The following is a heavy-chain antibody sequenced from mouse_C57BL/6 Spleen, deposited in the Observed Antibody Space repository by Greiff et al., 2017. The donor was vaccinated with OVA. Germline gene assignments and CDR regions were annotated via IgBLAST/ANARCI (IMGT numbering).Heavy chain of an antibody. J-gene: IGHJ4*01. CDR1: GYTFTSYW. D-gene: IGHD1-1*01. V-gene: IGHV1-52*01. CDR2: IDPSDSET. CDR3: ARSRYYGSSPSYYYAMDY. Sequence: VQLQQPGAELVRPGSSVKLSCKASGYTFTSYWMHWVKQRPIQGLEWIGNIDPSDSETHYNQKFKDKATLTVDKSSSTAYMQLSSLTSEDSAVYYCARSRYYGSSPSYYYAMDYWGQGTSVTVSS.